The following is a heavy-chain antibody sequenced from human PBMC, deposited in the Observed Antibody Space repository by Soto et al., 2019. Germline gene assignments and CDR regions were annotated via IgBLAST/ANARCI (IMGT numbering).Heavy chain of an antibody. V-gene: IGHV3-30*03. CDR2: TTYDGGIK. Sequence: SLRLSCATSGFSFISYGMEWVRLAPGKWLEWVAATTYDGGIKHYVDSVKGRFTISRDNSKNTLYLQMNSLRVEDTATYYCAGALENPYFYYGLNVWGQGTTVTVSS. CDR3: AGALENPYFYYGLNV. J-gene: IGHJ6*02. D-gene: IGHD1-1*01. CDR1: GFSFISYG.